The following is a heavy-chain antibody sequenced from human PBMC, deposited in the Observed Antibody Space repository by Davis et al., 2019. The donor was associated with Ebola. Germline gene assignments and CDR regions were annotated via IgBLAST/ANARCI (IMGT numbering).Heavy chain of an antibody. D-gene: IGHD6-13*01. J-gene: IGHJ4*02. V-gene: IGHV3-74*01. CDR2: INSDGSST. CDR1: GFTFSSYW. Sequence: GESLKISCAASGFTFSSYWMHWVRQAPGKGLVWVSRINSDGSSTSYADSVKGRFTISRDNAKNSLYLQMNSLRAEDTAVYYCARVAAARDFDYWGQGTLVTVSS. CDR3: ARVAAARDFDY.